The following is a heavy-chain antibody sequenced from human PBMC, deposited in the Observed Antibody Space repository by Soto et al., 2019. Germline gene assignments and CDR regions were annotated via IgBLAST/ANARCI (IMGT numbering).Heavy chain of an antibody. V-gene: IGHV3-9*01. CDR1: GFTFDDYA. CDR3: AKSLEVTTSPFDY. Sequence: EVQLVESGGGLVQPGRSLRLSCAASGFTFDDYAMHWVRQAPGKGLEWVSGISWNSGSIGYADSVKGRFTISRDNAKNSLYLQMNSLRAEDTALYYCAKSLEVTTSPFDYWGQGTLATVSS. J-gene: IGHJ4*02. D-gene: IGHD4-17*01. CDR2: ISWNSGSI.